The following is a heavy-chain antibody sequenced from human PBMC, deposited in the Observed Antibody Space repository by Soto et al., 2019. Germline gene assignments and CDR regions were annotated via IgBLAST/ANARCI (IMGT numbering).Heavy chain of an antibody. CDR3: ARELDY. Sequence: QVQLQESGPGLVKPSQTLSLTCTVSGDSITGGYYWSWIRQNPGKGLEWIGYIYDSGTTYYNPSLKSRVIMSVDTSKNQFSLKLTSVPSADTAVYYCARELDYWGQGALVTVSS. J-gene: IGHJ4*02. CDR2: IYDSGTT. CDR1: GDSITGGYY. V-gene: IGHV4-31*03.